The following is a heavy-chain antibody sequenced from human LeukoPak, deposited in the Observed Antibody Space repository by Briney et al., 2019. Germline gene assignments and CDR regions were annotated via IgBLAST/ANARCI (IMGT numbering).Heavy chain of an antibody. Sequence: GGSLRLSCVASGFTFSDYYMNWIRQTPEKGLEWIAHISGDSDTIYYTDPVKGRFTISRDNARNSLFLQMDSLRVEDTAVYFCARDSNTAMIILDHWGQGTPVTVSS. CDR2: ISGDSDTI. CDR3: ARDSNTAMIILDH. J-gene: IGHJ4*02. D-gene: IGHD5-18*01. V-gene: IGHV3-11*01. CDR1: GFTFSDYY.